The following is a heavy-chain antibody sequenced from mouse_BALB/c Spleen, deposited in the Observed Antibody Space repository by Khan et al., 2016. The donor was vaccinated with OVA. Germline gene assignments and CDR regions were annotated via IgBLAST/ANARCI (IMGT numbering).Heavy chain of an antibody. Sequence: QIQLVQSGPELKKPGETVKISCKTSGYTFTNYGVNWVRQAPGKALKWMGWINTYTGEPTYADDFTGRFAFSLETSAPTAYLLINNLKNEDTATYYCARPPYFSYVLVYWGQGTSVTVSS. J-gene: IGHJ4*01. CDR1: GYTFTNYG. D-gene: IGHD2-10*01. V-gene: IGHV9-3-1*01. CDR3: ARPPYFSYVLVY. CDR2: INTYTGEP.